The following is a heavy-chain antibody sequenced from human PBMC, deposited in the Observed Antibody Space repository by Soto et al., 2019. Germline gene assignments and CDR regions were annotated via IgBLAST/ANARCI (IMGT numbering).Heavy chain of an antibody. D-gene: IGHD2-8*01. CDR1: GGSSSSGGYS. CDR2: IDHIGST. J-gene: IGHJ4*02. CDR3: ARSNDDNGNPLDY. Sequence: TLSLTCAVSGGSSSSGGYSWSWIRQPPGKGLEWIGYIDHIGSTYYNPSLKSRVTISIDRSKNQFSLKLTSVTAADTAVYYCARSNDDNGNPLDYWGQGTLVTVSS. V-gene: IGHV4-30-2*01.